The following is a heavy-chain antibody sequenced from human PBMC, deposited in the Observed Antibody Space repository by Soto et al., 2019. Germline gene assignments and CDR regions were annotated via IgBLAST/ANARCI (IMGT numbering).Heavy chain of an antibody. V-gene: IGHV4-30-2*01. D-gene: IGHD6-6*01. CDR2: IYHSGST. Sequence: SETLSLTCAVSGGSISSGGYSWSWIRLPPGKGLEWIGYIYHSGSTYYNPSLKSRVTISVDRSKNQFSLKLSSLTAADTAVYYCARVGSSIGYYYCGMDVWGQGTTVTVSS. J-gene: IGHJ6*02. CDR1: GGSISSGGYS. CDR3: ARVGSSIGYYYCGMDV.